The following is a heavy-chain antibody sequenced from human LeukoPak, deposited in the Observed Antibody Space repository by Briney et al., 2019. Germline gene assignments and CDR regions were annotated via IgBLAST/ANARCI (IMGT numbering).Heavy chain of an antibody. CDR2: ISYDGSNK. J-gene: IGHJ4*02. V-gene: IGHV3-30*18. CDR1: GFTFSSYG. D-gene: IGHD1-26*01. CDR3: AKDGSGSYRDY. Sequence: PGGSLRLSCAASGFTFSSYGMHWVRQAPGKGLEWVAVISYDGSNKYYADSVKGRFTISRDNSKNTLYLQMNSLRAEDTAVYYCAKDGSGSYRDYWGQGTLVTVSP.